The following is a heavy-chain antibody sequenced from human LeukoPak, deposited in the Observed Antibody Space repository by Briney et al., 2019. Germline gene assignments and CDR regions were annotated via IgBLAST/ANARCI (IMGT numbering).Heavy chain of an antibody. V-gene: IGHV3-21*01. CDR3: ARDRDYYDSSLLMDV. J-gene: IGHJ6*02. D-gene: IGHD3-22*01. Sequence: PGGSLRLSCAASGFTFSSYSMNWVRQAPGKGLEWVSSIDTSTTYMTYADSVKGRFTISRDNSKNTLYLQMNSLRAEDTAVYYCARDRDYYDSSLLMDVWGQGTTVTVSS. CDR1: GFTFSSYS. CDR2: IDTSTTYM.